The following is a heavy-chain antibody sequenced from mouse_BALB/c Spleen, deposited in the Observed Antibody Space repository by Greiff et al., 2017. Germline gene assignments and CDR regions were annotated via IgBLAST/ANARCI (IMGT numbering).Heavy chain of an antibody. V-gene: IGHV14-3*02. J-gene: IGHJ2*01. CDR2: IDPANGNT. Sequence: EVQLQQSGAELVKPGASVKLSCTASGFNIKDTYMHWVKQRPEQGLEWIGRIDPANGNTKYDPKFQGKATITADTSSNTAYLQLSSLTSEDTAVYYCARTTMMRYFDYWGQGTTLTVSS. D-gene: IGHD2-4*01. CDR3: ARTTMMRYFDY. CDR1: GFNIKDTY.